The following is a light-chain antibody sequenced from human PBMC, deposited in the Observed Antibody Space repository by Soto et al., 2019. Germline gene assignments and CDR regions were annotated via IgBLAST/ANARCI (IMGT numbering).Light chain of an antibody. V-gene: IGKV3-20*01. CDR1: QRVSSGY. Sequence: EIVLTQSPGTLSLSPGERATLSCRASQRVSSGYLAWYQQKPGQTPRLLIYGASGRATGIPDRFSGSGSGTDFTLTISRLKPEDFAVYYCQQYHTSPVTFGQGTKVDIK. CDR2: GAS. CDR3: QQYHTSPVT. J-gene: IGKJ1*01.